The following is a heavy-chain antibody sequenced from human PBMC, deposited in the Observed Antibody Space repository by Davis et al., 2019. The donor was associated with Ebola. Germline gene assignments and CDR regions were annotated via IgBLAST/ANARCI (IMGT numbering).Heavy chain of an antibody. CDR3: ARGGWLRRGDAFDI. J-gene: IGHJ3*02. D-gene: IGHD5-24*01. CDR2: ISYDGSNK. CDR1: GFTFSSYA. Sequence: GESLKISCAASGFTFSSYAMHWVRQAPGKGLEWVAVISYDGSNKYYADSVKGRFTISRDNSKNTLYLQMNSLRAEDTAVYYCARGGWLRRGDAFDIWGQGTMVTVSS. V-gene: IGHV3-30-3*01.